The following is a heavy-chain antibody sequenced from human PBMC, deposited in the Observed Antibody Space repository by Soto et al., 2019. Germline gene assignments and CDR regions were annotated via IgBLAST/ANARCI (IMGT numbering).Heavy chain of an antibody. V-gene: IGHV3-23*01. CDR1: GFTFSNYA. CDR3: AKVPVGATGRFDY. J-gene: IGHJ4*02. Sequence: EVQLLESGGGLVQPGGSLRLSCAGSGFTFSNYAMSWVRQALGKGLAWVSAISGSGGSTYYADSVKGRFTISRDNSKNTLYLQMNSLRAEDTALYYCAKVPVGATGRFDYWGQGTLVTVSS. CDR2: ISGSGGST. D-gene: IGHD1-26*01.